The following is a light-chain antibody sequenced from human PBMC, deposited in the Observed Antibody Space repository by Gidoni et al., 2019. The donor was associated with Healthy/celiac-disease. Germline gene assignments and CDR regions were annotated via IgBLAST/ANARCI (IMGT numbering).Light chain of an antibody. Sequence: EIVLTPSPATLSLSPGERATLACRASHSVSSYLAWYQQKPGQPLRLLISAASNRATGIPARCSGSGSGTDFTLTISRLEPEDFAFYYRQQRSNWLTFGRGTKVEIK. CDR1: HSVSSY. CDR3: QQRSNWLT. V-gene: IGKV3-11*01. CDR2: AAS. J-gene: IGKJ4*01.